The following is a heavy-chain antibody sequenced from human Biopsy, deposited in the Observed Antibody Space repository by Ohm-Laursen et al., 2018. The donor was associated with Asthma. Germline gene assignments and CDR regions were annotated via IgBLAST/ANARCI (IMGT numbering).Heavy chain of an antibody. V-gene: IGHV1-3*01. J-gene: IGHJ3*01. D-gene: IGHD3-9*01. CDR2: INAGDGNT. CDR1: GYTFINYA. Sequence: GESLKISCKASGYTFINYAIHWVRQAPGQRLEWMGWINAGDGNTKYSQKFQGRVTITRDTSASTAYMDLRSLRSEDTAMYYCARTYYDFLTGQVNDAFALWGQGTMVTVSS. CDR3: ARTYYDFLTGQVNDAFAL.